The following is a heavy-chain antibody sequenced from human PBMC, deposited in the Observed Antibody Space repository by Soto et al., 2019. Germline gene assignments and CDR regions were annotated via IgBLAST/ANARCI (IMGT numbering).Heavy chain of an antibody. J-gene: IGHJ3*02. V-gene: IGHV3-23*01. CDR1: GFTFSYSG. CDR2: ISRSGGTT. CDR3: AKDAGYSSAGHDVFDR. Sequence: EVQLLESGGGLVQPGGSLRLSCAATGFTFSYSGMNWVRQAPGKGLEWVSTISRSGGTTYYADSVRGRFTISRDNSKNTLYLQIDSLRAEDTAVFYCAKDAGYSSAGHDVFDRWGQGTMVTVSS. D-gene: IGHD6-19*01.